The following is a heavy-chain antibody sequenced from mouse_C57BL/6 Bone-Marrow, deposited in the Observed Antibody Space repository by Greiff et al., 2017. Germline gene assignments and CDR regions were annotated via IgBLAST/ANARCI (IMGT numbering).Heavy chain of an antibody. Sequence: QVQLQQPGAELVMPGASVKLSCKASGYTFTSYWMHWVKQRPGQGLAWIGEIDPSDSYTNYTQKFKGQSTLTVDKSSSTAYLQLSSLTAEDSAVYYCARWDYDAYWGQGTLVTVSA. CDR3: ARWDYDAY. D-gene: IGHD2-4*01. CDR1: GYTFTSYW. V-gene: IGHV1-69*01. J-gene: IGHJ3*01. CDR2: IDPSDSYT.